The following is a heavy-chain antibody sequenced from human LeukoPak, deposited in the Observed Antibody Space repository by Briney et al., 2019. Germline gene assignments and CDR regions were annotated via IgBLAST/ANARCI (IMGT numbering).Heavy chain of an antibody. D-gene: IGHD1-26*01. V-gene: IGHV3-74*01. J-gene: IGHJ4*02. CDR3: ARIKVGATGIDY. CDR1: GFTFDNYW. Sequence: GGSLRLSCAASGFTFDNYWMHWVRQAPGKGLVWVSRINTDGSHTNYADSVKGRFTFSRDNAKNTLYLQMNSPRLEDTAIYYCARIKVGATGIDYWGQGTLVTVSS. CDR2: INTDGSHT.